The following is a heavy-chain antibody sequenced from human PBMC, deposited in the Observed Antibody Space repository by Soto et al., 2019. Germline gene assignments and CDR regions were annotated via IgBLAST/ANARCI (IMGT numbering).Heavy chain of an antibody. J-gene: IGHJ4*01. V-gene: IGHV4-31*03. CDR2: IYYSGNT. CDR3: AREPYY. Sequence: QVQLQESGPGLVKPSQTLSLTCTVSGGSISSGGYYWNWIRQHPGPGLEWIGYIYYSGNTYYNPSLKSRGTISVYTSKNQFSLKLSSETAADTSVYYGAREPYYWGHGTLVTVSS. CDR1: GGSISSGGYY.